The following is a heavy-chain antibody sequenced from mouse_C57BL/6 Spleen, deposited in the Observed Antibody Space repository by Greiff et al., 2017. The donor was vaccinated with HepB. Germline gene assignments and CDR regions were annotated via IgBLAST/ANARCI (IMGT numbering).Heavy chain of an antibody. J-gene: IGHJ4*01. CDR3: AATTGYYYAMDY. CDR1: GYTFTDYY. Sequence: QVQLQQSGAELVRPGASVKLSCKASGYTFTDYYINWVKQRPGQGLEWIARIYPGSGNTYYNEKFKGKATLTAEKSSSTAYMQLSSLTSEDSAVYFCAATTGYYYAMDYWGQGTSVTVSS. V-gene: IGHV1-76*01. CDR2: IYPGSGNT. D-gene: IGHD1-2*01.